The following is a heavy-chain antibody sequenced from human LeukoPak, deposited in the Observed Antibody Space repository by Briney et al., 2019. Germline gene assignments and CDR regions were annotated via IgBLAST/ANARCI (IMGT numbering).Heavy chain of an antibody. V-gene: IGHV4-38-2*02. D-gene: IGHD6-6*01. J-gene: IGHJ4*02. CDR3: VRSSSSIFDY. Sequence: SETLSLTCTVSGYSISSGYYWGWIRQPPGKGLEWIGSIYHSGSTYYNPSLKSRVTISVDTSKNQFSLKLSSVTAADTAVYYCVRSSSSIFDYWGQETLVTVSS. CDR2: IYHSGST. CDR1: GYSISSGYY.